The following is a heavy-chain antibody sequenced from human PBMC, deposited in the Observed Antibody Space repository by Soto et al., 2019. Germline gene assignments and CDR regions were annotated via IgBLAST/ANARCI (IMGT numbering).Heavy chain of an antibody. CDR2: IFYDGYT. D-gene: IGHD6-19*01. CDR3: ARLQAAVPQY. Sequence: QLQLQESGPGLVKPSETLSLTCTVSGDSISVSPYFWGWIRQPPGKGLEWLASIFYDGYTLSTPPPKSRAFISVNTSKNQFSLKLTSVAAADTAIYFCARLQAAVPQYWGQGTLVIVSS. J-gene: IGHJ4*02. V-gene: IGHV4-39*01. CDR1: GDSISVSPYF.